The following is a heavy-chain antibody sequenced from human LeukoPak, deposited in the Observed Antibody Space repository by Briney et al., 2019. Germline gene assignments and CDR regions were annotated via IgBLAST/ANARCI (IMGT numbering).Heavy chain of an antibody. Sequence: GGSLRLSCAASGFTFTNYAMSWVRQAPGMGLEWVSAISGSGGSTYYADSVKGRFTISRDNSKNTLYLQMNSLRAEDTALYYCAKAVSDSGSYWRAYFDYWGQGTLVTVSS. CDR3: AKAVSDSGSYWRAYFDY. J-gene: IGHJ4*02. CDR2: ISGSGGST. V-gene: IGHV3-23*01. D-gene: IGHD1-26*01. CDR1: GFTFTNYA.